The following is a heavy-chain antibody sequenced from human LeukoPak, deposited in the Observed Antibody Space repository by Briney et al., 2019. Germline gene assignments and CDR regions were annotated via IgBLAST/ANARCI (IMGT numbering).Heavy chain of an antibody. CDR1: GYTFTGYY. CDR2: INPNSGGT. Sequence: ASVKVSCKASGYTFTGYYMHWVRQAPGQGLEWMGWINPNSGGTNYAQKFQGRVTMTRDTSISTAYMELSRLRSDNTAAYYCARDQQLTEEKAANDYWGQGTLVTVSS. CDR3: ARDQQLTEEKAANDY. J-gene: IGHJ4*02. D-gene: IGHD7-27*01. V-gene: IGHV1-2*02.